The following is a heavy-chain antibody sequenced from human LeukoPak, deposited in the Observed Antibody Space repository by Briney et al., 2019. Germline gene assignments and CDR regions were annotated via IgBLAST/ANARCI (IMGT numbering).Heavy chain of an antibody. V-gene: IGHV4-59*01. D-gene: IGHD6-6*01. CDR3: ARGLIEYSSSFSDY. CDR2: IYYSGST. J-gene: IGHJ4*02. Sequence: PSETLSLTCTVSGGSISSYYWSWIRQPPGEGLEWIGYIYYSGSTNYNPSLKSRVTISVDTSKNQFSLKLSSVTAADTAVYYCARGLIEYSSSFSDYWGQGTLVTVSS. CDR1: GGSISSYY.